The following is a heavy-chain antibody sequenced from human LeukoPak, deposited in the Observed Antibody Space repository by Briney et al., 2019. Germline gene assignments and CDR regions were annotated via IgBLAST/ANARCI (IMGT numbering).Heavy chain of an antibody. Sequence: PGRSLRLSCAASGFTFSSYGMHWVRQAPGKGLEWVAVIWYDGSNKYYADSVKGRFTISRDNSKNTLYLQMNSLRAEDTAVYYCARSNPSPGGYSGYFDYWGQGTLVTVSS. J-gene: IGHJ4*02. CDR1: GFTFSSYG. V-gene: IGHV3-33*01. D-gene: IGHD5-12*01. CDR3: ARSNPSPGGYSGYFDY. CDR2: IWYDGSNK.